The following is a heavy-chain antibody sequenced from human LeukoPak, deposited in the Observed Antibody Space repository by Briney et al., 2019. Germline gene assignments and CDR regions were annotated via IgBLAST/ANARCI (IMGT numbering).Heavy chain of an antibody. Sequence: GGSLRLSCAASGFTFSSYSMNWVRQAPGKGLEWVSSISSSSTYIYYADSVKGRFTISRDNAKNSLYLQMNSLRAEDTAVYYCARGDSGSYYFDYWGQGTLVTVSS. CDR3: ARGDSGSYYFDY. CDR2: ISSSSTYI. J-gene: IGHJ4*02. D-gene: IGHD1-26*01. V-gene: IGHV3-21*01. CDR1: GFTFSSYS.